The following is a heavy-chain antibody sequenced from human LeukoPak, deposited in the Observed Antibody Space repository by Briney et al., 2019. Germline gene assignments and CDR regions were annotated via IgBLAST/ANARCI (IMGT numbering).Heavy chain of an antibody. CDR2: IIPIFDTT. CDR1: GGTFSNYA. CDR3: ARRYCTNGVCYDDRGAFDI. J-gene: IGHJ3*02. D-gene: IGHD2-8*01. V-gene: IGHV1-69*06. Sequence: ASVKVSCKASGGTFSNYAISWVRQAPGQGLEWMGGIIPIFDTTNYAQKFQGRVTITADKSTSTAYMELSSLRSEDTAFYYCARRYCTNGVCYDDRGAFDIWGQGTMVTVSS.